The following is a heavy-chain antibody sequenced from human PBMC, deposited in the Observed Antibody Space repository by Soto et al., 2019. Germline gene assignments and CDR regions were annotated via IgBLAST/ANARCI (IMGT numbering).Heavy chain of an antibody. V-gene: IGHV3-33*01. J-gene: IGHJ4*02. CDR1: GFTFTSYG. Sequence: QVQLVESGGGVVQAGRSLRLSCAPYGFTFTSYGFHWVRQAPGKGLEWLALIWYDGSKTYYTDSVKGRSTISRDDSKNMLYLQMDSLRVDYTAVYFCVRDFGTSNYLFDYWGQGTLVTVSS. CDR3: VRDFGTSNYLFDY. CDR2: IWYDGSKT. D-gene: IGHD2-2*01.